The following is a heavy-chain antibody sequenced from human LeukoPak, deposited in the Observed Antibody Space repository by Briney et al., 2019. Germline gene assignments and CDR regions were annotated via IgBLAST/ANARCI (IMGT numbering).Heavy chain of an antibody. CDR3: ARDVGFASRDDY. V-gene: IGHV3-23*01. CDR2: ISGSGTGT. Sequence: PGGSLRLSCAASGFTFSSSAMSWVRQAPGKGLYWVSAISGSGTGTYYADSVKGRFTISRDNAKDSLYLQMNSLRAEDTAVYYCARDVGFASRDDYWGQGTLVTVSS. CDR1: GFTFSSSA. J-gene: IGHJ4*02. D-gene: IGHD3-10*01.